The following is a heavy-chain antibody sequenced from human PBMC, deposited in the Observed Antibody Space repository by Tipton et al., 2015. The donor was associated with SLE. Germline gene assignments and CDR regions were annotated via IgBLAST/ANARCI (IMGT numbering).Heavy chain of an antibody. V-gene: IGHV4-38-2*01. CDR2: IYFSGTT. CDR3: ARGTNYCSAGTCYYQLFDF. CDR1: GFSINSGYY. J-gene: IGHJ4*02. Sequence: TLSLTCAVSGFSINSGYYWAWIRPAPEKGLEWVGSIYFSGTTNYKPSLKSRVSMSVDTSKNLFSLNLTSMTAADTAVYYCARGTNYCSAGTCYYQLFDFWGQGMLVTVSS. D-gene: IGHD2-15*01.